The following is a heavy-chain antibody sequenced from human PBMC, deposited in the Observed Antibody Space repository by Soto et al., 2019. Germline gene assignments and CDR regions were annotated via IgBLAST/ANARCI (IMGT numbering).Heavy chain of an antibody. CDR3: ATSGGGWHISY. V-gene: IGHV4-4*02. Sequence: QVQLQESGPGLVKPLETLSLTCAVSGGSISGTDWWSWVRQVPGKGVEWIGEIHHTGSTNYNPSLTSRVTISVDNSKNHFSLNLYSVTAADTAVYYCATSGGGWHISYWGQGTLVTVSS. CDR1: GGSISGTDW. D-gene: IGHD2-15*01. J-gene: IGHJ4*02. CDR2: IHHTGST.